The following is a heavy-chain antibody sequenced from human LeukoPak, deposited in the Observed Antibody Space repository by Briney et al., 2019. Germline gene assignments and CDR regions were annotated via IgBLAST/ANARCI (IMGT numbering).Heavy chain of an antibody. V-gene: IGHV4-39*01. J-gene: IGHJ4*02. D-gene: IGHD4-17*01. CDR3: ARHLGYGDYRGNDY. Sequence: PSETLSLTCTVSGGSISSGSYYWSWIRQPPGKGLEWIGEINHSGSTNYNPSLKSRVTISVDTSKNQFSLKLSSVTAADTAVYYCARHLGYGDYRGNDYWGQGTLVTVSS. CDR2: INHSGST. CDR1: GGSISSGSYY.